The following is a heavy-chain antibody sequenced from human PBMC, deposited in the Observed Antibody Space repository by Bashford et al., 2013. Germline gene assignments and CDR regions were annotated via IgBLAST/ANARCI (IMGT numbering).Heavy chain of an antibody. CDR2: LRVVVFP. CDR3: VRGGYDDNGYFDR. V-gene: IGHV3-48*03. Sequence: GSLRLSCATSGFIFRNYEMNWVRQAPGRGWSGLRTLRVVVFPYTMRPLCRAVSASPETNVKNSVFLEINNLRVEDTAVYHCVRGGYDDNGYFDRWGQGTLVTVSS. J-gene: IGHJ4*02. D-gene: IGHD3-3*01. CDR1: GFIFRNYE.